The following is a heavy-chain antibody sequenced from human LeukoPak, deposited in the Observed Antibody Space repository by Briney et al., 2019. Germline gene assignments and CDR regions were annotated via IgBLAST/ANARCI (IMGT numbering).Heavy chain of an antibody. CDR2: ISSTGGTT. CDR1: GITFSSYG. CDR3: ASQSFAKFDP. Sequence: GGSLRLSCAASGITFSSYGMSWVRQAPGKGLEWVSSISSTGGTTYYADSVKGRFTISRDNSKNTLYLQMNSLRAEDTAVYYCASQSFAKFDPWGQGTLVIVSS. D-gene: IGHD3-16*01. J-gene: IGHJ5*02. V-gene: IGHV3-23*01.